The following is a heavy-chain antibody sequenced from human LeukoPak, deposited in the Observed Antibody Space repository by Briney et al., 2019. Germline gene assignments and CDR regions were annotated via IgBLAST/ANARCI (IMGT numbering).Heavy chain of an antibody. V-gene: IGHV4-61*08. CDR3: ARDQRYFDF. CDR1: GGSISSGGYY. CDR2: IYYSGST. Sequence: PSETLSLTCAVSGGSISSGGYYWSWIRQPPGKGLEWIGYIYYSGSTNYNPSPKSRVTISVDTSKNQFSLKLSSVTAADTAVYYCARDQRYFDFWGQGTLVTVSS. J-gene: IGHJ4*02. D-gene: IGHD1-14*01.